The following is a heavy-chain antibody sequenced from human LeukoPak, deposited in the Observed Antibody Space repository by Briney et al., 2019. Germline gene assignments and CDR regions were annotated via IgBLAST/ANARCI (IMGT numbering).Heavy chain of an antibody. CDR1: GYTFTSYY. CDR2: INPNSGGT. V-gene: IGHV1-2*02. J-gene: IGHJ1*01. Sequence: ASVKVSCKASGYTFTSYYMHWARQAPGQGLEWMGWINPNSGGTNYAQKFQGRVTMTRDTSISTAYMELSRLRSDDTAVYYCARGPDIVLMVYAILEYFQHWGQGTLVTVSS. D-gene: IGHD2-8*01. CDR3: ARGPDIVLMVYAILEYFQH.